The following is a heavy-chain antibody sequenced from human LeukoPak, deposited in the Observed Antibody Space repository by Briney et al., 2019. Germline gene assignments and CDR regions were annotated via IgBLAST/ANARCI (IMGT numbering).Heavy chain of an antibody. V-gene: IGHV4-59*01. CDR3: ARAMKKFRDDAFDI. D-gene: IGHD3-10*01. J-gene: IGHJ3*02. Sequence: SETLSLTCTVSGVSIRSYYWSWIRQPPGKGLEGIGYIYYSGSTNYNPSLKTRVTISVDTSKNQFSLKLSSVTAADAAVYYCARAMKKFRDDAFDIWGQGTMVTVSS. CDR1: GVSIRSYY. CDR2: IYYSGST.